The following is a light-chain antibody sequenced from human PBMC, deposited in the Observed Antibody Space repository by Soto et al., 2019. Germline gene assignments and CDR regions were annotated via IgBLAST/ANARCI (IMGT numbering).Light chain of an antibody. Sequence: DIQMTQSPSSVSASVADRVTITCRASQGISSWLSWYQQKPGKAPKLMIYATSSLQSGVPSRFSGSGSVTDFTLTISILQPEDFAAYYCQQATSCPLTFGGGPKVEIK. CDR3: QQATSCPLT. V-gene: IGKV1-12*01. J-gene: IGKJ4*01. CDR1: QGISSW. CDR2: ATS.